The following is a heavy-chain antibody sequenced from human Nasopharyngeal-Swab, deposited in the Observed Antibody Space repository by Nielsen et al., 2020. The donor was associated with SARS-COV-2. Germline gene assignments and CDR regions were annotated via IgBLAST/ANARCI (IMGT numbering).Heavy chain of an antibody. CDR2: INHGGGT. CDR3: ARGRQQWLIYDY. Sequence: SETLSLTCAVYGGSFSSYYWTWIRQPPGKGLEWYEEINHGGGTNYNPSLKSRVTISVDTSKNQFSLNLSSVTAADTAVYYCARGRQQWLIYDYWGQGTLVTVSS. CDR1: GGSFSSYY. D-gene: IGHD6-19*01. J-gene: IGHJ4*02. V-gene: IGHV4-34*01.